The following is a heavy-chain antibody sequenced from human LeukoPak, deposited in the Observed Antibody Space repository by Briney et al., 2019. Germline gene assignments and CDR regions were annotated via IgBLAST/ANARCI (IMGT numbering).Heavy chain of an antibody. D-gene: IGHD3-10*01. Sequence: SETLSLTCAVSGGPSSGYYWSWSRQPPGKGLEWIGEIKHSGSTNYNPSLKSRVTISVDTSKNQFSLKLSSVTAADTAVYYCARGRITMVRGGYYYVDVWGKGTRITVSS. CDR3: ARGRITMVRGGYYYVDV. V-gene: IGHV4-34*01. CDR1: GGPSSGYY. J-gene: IGHJ6*03. CDR2: IKHSGST.